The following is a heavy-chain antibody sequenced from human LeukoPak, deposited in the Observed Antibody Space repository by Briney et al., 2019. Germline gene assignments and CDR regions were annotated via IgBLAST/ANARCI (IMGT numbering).Heavy chain of an antibody. J-gene: IGHJ2*01. CDR2: INQDGSQI. V-gene: IGHV3-7*01. D-gene: IGHD3-10*01. Sequence: GGSLRLSCAASGFTFSNYWMTWVRQVPGKGLEWVAHINQDGSQISSVDSLKGRFIISRDNGKNSLILQLNSLRAEDTAVYSCARGRWQFEAWGRGTLVIVSS. CDR1: GFTFSNYW. CDR3: ARGRWQFEA.